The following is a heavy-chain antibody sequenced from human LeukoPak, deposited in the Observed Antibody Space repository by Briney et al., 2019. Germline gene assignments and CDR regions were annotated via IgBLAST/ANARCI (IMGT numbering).Heavy chain of an antibody. CDR3: ARSEGDRDSFDY. Sequence: GGSLRLSCAASGFTFSSYAMHWVRQAPGRGLEYVSSISSDGGSTYYANSVKGRFTISRDNSKNTLYLQMGSLTAEDMAVYYCARSEGDRDSFDYWGQGTLVTVSS. CDR2: ISSDGGST. J-gene: IGHJ4*02. CDR1: GFTFSSYA. V-gene: IGHV3-64*01. D-gene: IGHD3-22*01.